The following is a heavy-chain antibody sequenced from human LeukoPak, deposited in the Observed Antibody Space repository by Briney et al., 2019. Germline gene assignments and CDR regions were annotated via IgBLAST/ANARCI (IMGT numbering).Heavy chain of an antibody. Sequence: ASVKVSCKVSGYTLTESSMHWVRQDPGKGLEWMGGFDPEDGETIYAQKFQGRVTMTEDTSTDTAYMELSSLRSEDTAVYYCATESSGWPPGAFDIWGQGTMVTVSS. CDR1: GYTLTESS. J-gene: IGHJ3*02. V-gene: IGHV1-24*01. CDR3: ATESSGWPPGAFDI. CDR2: FDPEDGET. D-gene: IGHD6-19*01.